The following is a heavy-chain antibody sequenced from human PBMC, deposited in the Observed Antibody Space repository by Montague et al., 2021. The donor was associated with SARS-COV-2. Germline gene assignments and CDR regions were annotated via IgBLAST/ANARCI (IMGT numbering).Heavy chain of an antibody. J-gene: IGHJ4*02. V-gene: IGHV2-70*11. CDR2: IDWDDDK. Sequence: PALVKPTQTLTLTCTFSGFSLSTSGMCVSWIRQPPGKALEWLARIDWDDDKYYSTSLKTRLTISKDTSKNQVVLTMTNMDPVDTATYYCARIHIAAAGTGLDYWGQGTLVIVSS. CDR1: GFSLSTSGMC. CDR3: ARIHIAAAGTGLDY. D-gene: IGHD6-13*01.